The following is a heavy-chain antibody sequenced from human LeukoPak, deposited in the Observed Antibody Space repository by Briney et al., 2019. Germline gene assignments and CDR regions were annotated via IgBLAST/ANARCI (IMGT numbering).Heavy chain of an antibody. J-gene: IGHJ4*02. D-gene: IGHD3-3*01. CDR1: GGSFSGYY. CDR3: ARAGGGYYDFWSGYYTPFFDY. CDR2: NNHSGST. V-gene: IGHV4-34*01. Sequence: SETLSLSWAVYGGSFSGYYWSWIRQPPGKGLEWVGENNHSGSTNYNPSLKSRVTISVDTSKKQFSLKLSSVTAADTAVYYCARAGGGYYDFWSGYYTPFFDYWGQGTLVTVSS.